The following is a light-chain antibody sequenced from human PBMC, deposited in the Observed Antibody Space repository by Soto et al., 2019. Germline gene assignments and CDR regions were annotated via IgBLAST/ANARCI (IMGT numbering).Light chain of an antibody. CDR1: QSVSNNY. V-gene: IGKV3-20*01. CDR3: QEYDASPIT. CDR2: GAS. Sequence: EIVLTQSPGTLSLSPGERATLSCRASQSVSNNYLAWYQQKPGQAPRLLIYGASNRATGIPDRFSGSGSGTDFTLTISRVEPEDFAVYYCQEYDASPITFGLGTRLEIK. J-gene: IGKJ5*01.